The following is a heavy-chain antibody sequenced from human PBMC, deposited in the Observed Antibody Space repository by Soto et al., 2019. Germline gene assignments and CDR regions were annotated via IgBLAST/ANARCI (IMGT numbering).Heavy chain of an antibody. J-gene: IGHJ6*02. D-gene: IGHD3-3*01. Sequence: GGSLRLSCAASGFTFSSYSMNWVRQAPGKGLEWVSSISSSSSYIYYADSVKGRFTISRDNAKNSLYLQMNSLRAEDTAVYYCPRERLFGDGGYYYYGMDVWGQGTTLTVSS. CDR1: GFTFSSYS. CDR2: ISSSSSYI. V-gene: IGHV3-21*01. CDR3: PRERLFGDGGYYYYGMDV.